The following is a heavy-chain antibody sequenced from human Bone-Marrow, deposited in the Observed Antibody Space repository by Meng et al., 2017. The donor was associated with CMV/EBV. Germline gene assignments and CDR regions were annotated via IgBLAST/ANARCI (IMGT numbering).Heavy chain of an antibody. D-gene: IGHD5-12*01. CDR3: ARDGKDIVASYYYYGMDV. Sequence: SVKVSCKASGYTFTSYDINWVRQAPGQGLEWMGRIIPILGIANYAQKFQGRVTITADKSTSTAYMELSSLRSEDTAVYYCARDGKDIVASYYYYGMDVWGQGTTVTGSS. CDR2: IIPILGIA. V-gene: IGHV1-69*04. CDR1: GYTFTSYD. J-gene: IGHJ6*01.